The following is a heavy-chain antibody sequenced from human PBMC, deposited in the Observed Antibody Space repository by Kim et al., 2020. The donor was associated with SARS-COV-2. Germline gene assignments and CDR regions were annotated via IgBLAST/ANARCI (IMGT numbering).Heavy chain of an antibody. CDR2: T. V-gene: IGHV4-59*09. Sequence: TNYNPSLKSRVTISVDTSKNQFSLKLSSVTAADTAVYYCARGGCRAFDIWDQGTMVTVSS. D-gene: IGHD2-15*01. J-gene: IGHJ3*02. CDR3: ARGGCRAFDI.